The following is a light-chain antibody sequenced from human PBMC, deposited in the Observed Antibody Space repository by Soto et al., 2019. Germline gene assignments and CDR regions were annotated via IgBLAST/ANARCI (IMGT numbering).Light chain of an antibody. CDR2: GAS. CDR1: QTVSSNY. J-gene: IGKJ3*01. V-gene: IGKV3-20*01. CDR3: QQYGSSPRVT. Sequence: EIVLTQSPGTLSLSPGERATLSCXASQTVSSNYLAWYQQKPGQAPRLLIYGASSRAIGIPDRFSGSGSGTDFILPITSLDPEDFAVYYCQQYGSSPRVTFGPGTKVVIK.